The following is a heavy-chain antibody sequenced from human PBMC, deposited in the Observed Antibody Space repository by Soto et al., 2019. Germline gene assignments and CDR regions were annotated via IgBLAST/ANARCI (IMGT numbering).Heavy chain of an antibody. V-gene: IGHV4-30-4*01. CDR1: GGSISSGDYY. CDR2: IYYSGST. D-gene: IGHD6-19*01. CDR3: AIRGSSGWSYYFDH. Sequence: TLSLTCTVSGGSISSGDYYWSWIRQPPGKGLEWIGYIYYSGSTYYNPSLKSRVTISVDTSKNQFSLKLSSVTAADTAVYYCAIRGSSGWSYYFDHWGQGTLVTVSS. J-gene: IGHJ4*02.